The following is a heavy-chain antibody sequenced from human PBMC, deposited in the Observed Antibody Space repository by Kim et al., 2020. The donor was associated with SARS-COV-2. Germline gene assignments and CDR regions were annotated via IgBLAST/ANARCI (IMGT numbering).Heavy chain of an antibody. V-gene: IGHV4-39*01. D-gene: IGHD3-10*01. J-gene: IGHJ3*02. Sequence: SETLSLTCTVSGGSISSSSYYWGWIRQPPGKGLEWIGSINYSGNTYYNLSLKSRVTISVDTSKNQFSLKLNSVTAADTAVYYCARTPGSGRGDAFDIWGQGTMVTVSS. CDR2: INYSGNT. CDR3: ARTPGSGRGDAFDI. CDR1: GGSISSSSYY.